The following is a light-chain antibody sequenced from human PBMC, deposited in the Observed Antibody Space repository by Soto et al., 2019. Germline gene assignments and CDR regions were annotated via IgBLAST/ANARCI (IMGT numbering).Light chain of an antibody. CDR2: DVS. CDR1: SSDVGGYNY. J-gene: IGLJ1*01. CDR3: SSYTCSSTPYV. Sequence: QSALTQPASVSGSPGQSITISCTGTSSDVGGYNYVSWYQQHPGKAPKLMIYDVSNRPSGVSNRFSDSKSGNTASLTISELQADDEADYYCSSYTCSSTPYVFGTGTKVTVL. V-gene: IGLV2-14*01.